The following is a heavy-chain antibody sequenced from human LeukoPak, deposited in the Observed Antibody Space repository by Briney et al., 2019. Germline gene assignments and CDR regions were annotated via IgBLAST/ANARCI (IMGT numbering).Heavy chain of an antibody. D-gene: IGHD1-7*01. CDR1: GYTFTGYY. V-gene: IGHV1-2*02. J-gene: IGHJ4*02. CDR3: ARAALQLNCNYDY. Sequence: SVTVSRKASGYTFTGYYKHWVRQAPGPGLEWMGWINPNSGGTNYAQKFQGSVTMSRGTSISTAYMQLSGLRSDDTAIYYCARAALQLNCNYDYWGQGTLVTVSS. CDR2: INPNSGGT.